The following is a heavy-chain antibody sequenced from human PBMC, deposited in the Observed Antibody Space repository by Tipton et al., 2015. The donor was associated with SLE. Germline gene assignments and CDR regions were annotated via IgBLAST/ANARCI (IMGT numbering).Heavy chain of an antibody. J-gene: IGHJ6*01. Sequence: QLVQSGAEVKMPGASAKVSCQAAGYTFTGYYMHWVRQAPGQGLEWMGWINPNSGATNYAQKFHGRVSMTRDTSISTVYMDLSRLTSDDTAVYYCARGGYDVSGDYFYYYALDVWGQGTTVTVSS. CDR2: INPNSGAT. V-gene: IGHV1-2*02. CDR3: ARGGYDVSGDYFYYYALDV. D-gene: IGHD5-12*01. CDR1: GYTFTGYY.